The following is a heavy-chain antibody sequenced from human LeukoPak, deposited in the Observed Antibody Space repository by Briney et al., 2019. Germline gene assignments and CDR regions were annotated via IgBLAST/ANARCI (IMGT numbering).Heavy chain of an antibody. CDR3: ARDASSWYVWPNYFDY. Sequence: PGGSLRLSCAASGFTFSSYWMSWVRQAPGKGLEWVANIKQDGGEKYYLDSVKGRFTISRDNAKNSLYLQMNSLRAEDTAVYYCARDASSWYVWPNYFDYWGQGTLVTVSS. CDR1: GFTFSSYW. V-gene: IGHV3-7*01. D-gene: IGHD6-13*01. J-gene: IGHJ4*02. CDR2: IKQDGGEK.